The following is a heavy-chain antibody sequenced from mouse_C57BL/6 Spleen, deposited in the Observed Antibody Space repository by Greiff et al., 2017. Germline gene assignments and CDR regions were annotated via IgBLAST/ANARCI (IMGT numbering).Heavy chain of an antibody. D-gene: IGHD3-2*02. Sequence: QVQLQQPGAELVMPGASVKLSCKASGYTFTSYWMHWVKQRPGQGLEWIGEIDPSDSYTNYNQKFKGKSTLTVAKSSSTAYMQLSSLTSEDSAVYDCARGQLRLPYFDYWGQGTTLTVSS. V-gene: IGHV1-69*01. CDR3: ARGQLRLPYFDY. CDR1: GYTFTSYW. CDR2: IDPSDSYT. J-gene: IGHJ2*01.